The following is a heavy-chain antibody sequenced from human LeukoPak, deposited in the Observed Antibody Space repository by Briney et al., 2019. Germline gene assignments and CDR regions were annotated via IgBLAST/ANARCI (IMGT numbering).Heavy chain of an antibody. J-gene: IGHJ4*02. CDR3: ARDYYGSGSIDY. V-gene: IGHV4-39*02. CDR1: GGSISSSSYY. Sequence: SETLSLTCTVSGGSISSSSYYWGWIRQPPRKGLEWIGSIYYSGSTYYNPSLKSRVTISVDTSKNQFSLKLSSVTAADTAVYYCARDYYGSGSIDYWGQGTLVTVSS. D-gene: IGHD3-10*01. CDR2: IYYSGST.